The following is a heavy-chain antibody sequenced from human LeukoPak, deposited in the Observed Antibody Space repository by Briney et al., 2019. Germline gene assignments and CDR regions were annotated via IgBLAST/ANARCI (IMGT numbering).Heavy chain of an antibody. Sequence: PGGSLRLSCAASGFTFSSYGMHWVRQAPGKGLEWVVVISYDGSKKYYADSVKGLFTISRDNSKNTLYLQMKSLGAEDTAVYYCAKVRISSGWSDYWGQGTLVTVSS. CDR1: GFTFSSYG. CDR3: AKVRISSGWSDY. J-gene: IGHJ4*02. CDR2: ISYDGSKK. D-gene: IGHD6-19*01. V-gene: IGHV3-30*18.